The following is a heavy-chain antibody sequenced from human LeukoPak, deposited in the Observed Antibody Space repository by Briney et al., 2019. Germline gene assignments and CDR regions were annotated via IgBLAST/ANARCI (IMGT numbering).Heavy chain of an antibody. V-gene: IGHV1-2*02. J-gene: IGHJ6*02. D-gene: IGHD3-9*01. CDR2: INPNSGGT. CDR1: GYNFTDYY. CDR3: ARDGSPYYDILTPMYGMDV. Sequence: ASVKVSCKASGYNFTDYYMHWVRQAPGQGLEWMGWINPNSGGTNYAQNFQGRVTMTRDTSISTAYMELSRLRSDDTAVYYCARDGSPYYDILTPMYGMDVWGQGTTVTVSS.